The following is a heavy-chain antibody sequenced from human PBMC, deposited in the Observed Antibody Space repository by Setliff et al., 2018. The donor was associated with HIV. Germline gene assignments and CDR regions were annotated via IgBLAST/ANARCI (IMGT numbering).Heavy chain of an antibody. J-gene: IGHJ4*02. D-gene: IGHD3-22*01. Sequence: ASVKVSCKASGYSLSTYAISWVRQAPGQGLEWMGWIDSNNGNRNFAQKFRGRVTMTTDISTNTAYMEVRSLRSDDTAVYYCARVTYYYDSSGYYFDYWGQGTPVTVSS. CDR3: ARVTYYYDSSGYYFDY. CDR2: IDSNNGNR. V-gene: IGHV1-18*01. CDR1: GYSLSTYA.